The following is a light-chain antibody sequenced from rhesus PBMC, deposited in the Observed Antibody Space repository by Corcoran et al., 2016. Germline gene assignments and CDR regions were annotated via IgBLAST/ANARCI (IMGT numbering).Light chain of an antibody. CDR3: CSYAGSYTYI. CDR2: EVS. J-gene: IGLJ1*01. Sequence: QAALTQPRSVSGSPGQSVTISCTGTSSDIGGYNYVSWYQQHPGTAPKFMIYEVSKRPSGVSDRFSGSKSGNTASLTISGLQAEDEADYDCCSYAGSYTYIFGPGTRLTVL. CDR1: SSDIGGYNY. V-gene: IGLV2-32*01.